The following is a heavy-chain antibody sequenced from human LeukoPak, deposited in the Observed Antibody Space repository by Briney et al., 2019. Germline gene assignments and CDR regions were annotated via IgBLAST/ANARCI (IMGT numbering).Heavy chain of an antibody. CDR2: ISYDGSNK. CDR1: GFTFSSYA. V-gene: IGHV3-30-3*01. D-gene: IGHD6-19*01. Sequence: GGSLRLSCAASGFTFSSYAMHWVRQAPGKGLEWVAVISYDGSNKYYADSVKGRFTISRDNSKNTLYLQMNSLRAEDTAVYYCAKASSGWSTKPHNFDYWGQGTLVTVSS. J-gene: IGHJ4*02. CDR3: AKASSGWSTKPHNFDY.